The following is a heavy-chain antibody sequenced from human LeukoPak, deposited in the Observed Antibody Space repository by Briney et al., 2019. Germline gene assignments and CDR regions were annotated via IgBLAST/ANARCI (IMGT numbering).Heavy chain of an antibody. Sequence: ASVKVSCKASGYTFTSYGTSWVRQAPGQGLEWMGWISAYNGNTNYAQKLQGRVTMTRDTSTSTVYMELSSLRSEDTAVYYCAREGVPAAKFDYWGQGTLVTVSS. D-gene: IGHD2-2*01. V-gene: IGHV1-18*01. J-gene: IGHJ4*02. CDR2: ISAYNGNT. CDR1: GYTFTSYG. CDR3: AREGVPAAKFDY.